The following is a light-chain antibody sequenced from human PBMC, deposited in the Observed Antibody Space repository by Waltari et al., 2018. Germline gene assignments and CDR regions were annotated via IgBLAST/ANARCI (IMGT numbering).Light chain of an antibody. Sequence: DIQMTQSLSTLSASVGERVTTTCRASQSISSWLAWYQQKPGKAPKLLIYKASSLESGVPSRFSGSGSGTEFTLTISSLQPDDFSTYYCQQYNSYSPWTFGQGTKVEIK. J-gene: IGKJ1*01. V-gene: IGKV1-5*03. CDR3: QQYNSYSPWT. CDR1: QSISSW. CDR2: KAS.